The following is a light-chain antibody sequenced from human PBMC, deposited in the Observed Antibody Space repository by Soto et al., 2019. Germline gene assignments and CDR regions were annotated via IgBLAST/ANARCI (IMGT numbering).Light chain of an antibody. CDR3: QQYNDWPLWT. CDR1: QSVSNN. Sequence: EIVLTQSPGTRSLSPGERATLSCRASQSVSNNYLAWYQQKPGQAPRLLICRTSTRATGIPARFSGSGSGAEFTLTISSLQSEDFAVYYCQQYNDWPLWTFGQGTKVDIK. V-gene: IGKV3-15*01. CDR2: RTS. J-gene: IGKJ1*01.